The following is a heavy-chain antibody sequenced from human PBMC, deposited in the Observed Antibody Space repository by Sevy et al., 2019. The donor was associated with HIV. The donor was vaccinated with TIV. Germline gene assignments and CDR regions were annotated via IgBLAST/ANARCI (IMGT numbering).Heavy chain of an antibody. CDR2: ISSSSSYI. D-gene: IGHD3-10*01. V-gene: IGHV3-21*01. Sequence: GGSLRLSCAASGFTFSSFSMNWVRQAPGKGLEWVSSISSSSSYIYYADSVKGRFTISRDNAKNSLYLQMNSLRAEDTAGYYCARDGITMVRGVIITGYWYFDLWGRGTLVTVSS. CDR1: GFTFSSFS. J-gene: IGHJ2*01. CDR3: ARDGITMVRGVIITGYWYFDL.